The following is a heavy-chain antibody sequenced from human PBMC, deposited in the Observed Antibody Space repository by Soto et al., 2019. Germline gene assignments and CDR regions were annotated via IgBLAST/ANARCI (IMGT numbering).Heavy chain of an antibody. CDR3: GRAVPDIVVVVAASYYYSGMDV. CDR2: IIPIFGTA. D-gene: IGHD2-15*01. CDR1: GGTFSSYA. V-gene: IGHV1-69*01. Sequence: QVQLVQSGAEVKKPGSSVKVSCKASGGTFSSYAISWVRQAPGQGLEWMGGIIPIFGTANYAQKLQGRFTITADESTRTAYMELSSLRSEDMAVYYCGRAVPDIVVVVAASYYYSGMDVWGQGTPVTVSS. J-gene: IGHJ6*02.